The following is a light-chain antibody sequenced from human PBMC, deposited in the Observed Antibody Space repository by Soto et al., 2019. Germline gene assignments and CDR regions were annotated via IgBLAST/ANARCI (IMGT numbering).Light chain of an antibody. CDR3: KQYGSSPGT. V-gene: IGKV3-20*01. CDR2: GAS. CDR1: QSVSSSY. J-gene: IGKJ1*01. Sequence: EIVLAQSPGTLSLSPGERATLSCRASQSVSSSYLAWYQQKPGQAPRLLIYGASSRATGIPDRFSGSGFGTDFTLTMSRLEPEDFAVYYCKQYGSSPGTFGQGTKVDIK.